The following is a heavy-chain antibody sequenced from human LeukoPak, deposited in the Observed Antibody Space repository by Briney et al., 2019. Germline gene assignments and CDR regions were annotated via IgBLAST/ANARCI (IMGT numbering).Heavy chain of an antibody. Sequence: GGSLRLSCAASGFTFSSYSMNWVRQAPGKGLEWVSSISSSSSYIYYADSVKGRFTISRDNAKNSLYLQMNSLRAEDTVVYYCARSGIAVAGTSGEKYFQHWGQGTLVTVSS. J-gene: IGHJ1*01. CDR2: ISSSSSYI. CDR1: GFTFSSYS. CDR3: ARSGIAVAGTSGEKYFQH. V-gene: IGHV3-21*01. D-gene: IGHD6-19*01.